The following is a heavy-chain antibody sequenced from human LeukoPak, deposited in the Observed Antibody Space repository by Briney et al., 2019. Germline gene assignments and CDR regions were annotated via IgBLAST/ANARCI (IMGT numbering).Heavy chain of an antibody. D-gene: IGHD2-15*01. CDR3: AKGDCSGGSCYPAMGTPFDY. J-gene: IGHJ4*02. CDR2: INSDGSST. V-gene: IGHV3-74*01. CDR1: GFTFSSYW. Sequence: PGGSLRLSCAASGFTFSSYWMHWVRQAPGKGLVWVSRINSDGSSTSYADSVKGRFTISRDNAKNTLYLQMNSLRAEDTAVYYCAKGDCSGGSCYPAMGTPFDYWGQGTLVTVSS.